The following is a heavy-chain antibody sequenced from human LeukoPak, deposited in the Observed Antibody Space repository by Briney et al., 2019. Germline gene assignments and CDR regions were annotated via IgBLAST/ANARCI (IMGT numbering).Heavy chain of an antibody. CDR2: IFYVGST. CDR3: ARAWAYFDY. CDR1: GDSIGSHY. Sequence: PSETLSLTCTVSGDSIGSHYWSWIRQPPGKGLEWIGYIFYVGSTNYNPSLKSRVTISVDTSKNQFSLKLSSVTAADTAVYYCARAWAYFDYWGQGTLVTVSS. D-gene: IGHD3-16*01. V-gene: IGHV4-59*11. J-gene: IGHJ4*02.